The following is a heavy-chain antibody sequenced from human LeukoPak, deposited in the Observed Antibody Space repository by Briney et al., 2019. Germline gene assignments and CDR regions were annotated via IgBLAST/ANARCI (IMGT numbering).Heavy chain of an antibody. D-gene: IGHD6-6*01. V-gene: IGHV4-59*08. Sequence: SETLSLTCTVSGGSISPYYWRWVRQPPGKGLEWIGYIYFTGSNNYNPSLKSRVTISVDTSKNQLSLRLSSVTASDTAVYYCARGAALGIAARRVLDYWGQGALVTVSS. J-gene: IGHJ4*02. CDR1: GGSISPYY. CDR3: ARGAALGIAARRVLDY. CDR2: IYFTGSN.